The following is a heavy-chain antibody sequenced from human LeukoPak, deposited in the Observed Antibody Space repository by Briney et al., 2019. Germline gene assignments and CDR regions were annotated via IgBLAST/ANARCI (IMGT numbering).Heavy chain of an antibody. D-gene: IGHD4-23*01. CDR3: ARGWLAETTVVTPYNY. J-gene: IGHJ4*02. V-gene: IGHV1-69*13. CDR1: GGTFSSYA. Sequence: ASVKVSCKASGGTFSSYATSWVRQAPGQGLEWMGGIIPIFGTPNYAQKFQGRVTITADGSTSTAYMELSNLRSEDTAVYYCARGWLAETTVVTPYNYWGQGTLVTVSS. CDR2: IIPIFGTP.